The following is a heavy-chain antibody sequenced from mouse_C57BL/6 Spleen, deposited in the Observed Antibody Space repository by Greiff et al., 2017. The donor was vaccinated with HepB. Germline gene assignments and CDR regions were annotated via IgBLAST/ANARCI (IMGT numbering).Heavy chain of an antibody. J-gene: IGHJ2*01. CDR2: IDPSDSYT. CDR1: GYTFTSYW. Sequence: VQLQQPGAELVKPGASVKLSCKASGYTFTSYWMQGVKQRPGQGLEWIGEIDPSDSYTNYNQKFKGKAKLTVDTSSSTAYMQLSSLTSEDSAVYYCARGGRHGKGVHDYWGQGTTLTVSS. D-gene: IGHD2-1*01. V-gene: IGHV1-50*01. CDR3: ARGGRHGKGVHDY.